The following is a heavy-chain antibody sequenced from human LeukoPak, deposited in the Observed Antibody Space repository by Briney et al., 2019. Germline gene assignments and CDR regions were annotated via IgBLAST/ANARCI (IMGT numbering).Heavy chain of an antibody. CDR1: GGSISSYY. CDR3: ARGGFSFPGHMVRGVISDY. J-gene: IGHJ4*02. D-gene: IGHD3-10*01. CDR2: IYYSGST. Sequence: SETLSLTCTVSGGSISSYYWSWIRQPPGKGLEWIGYIYYSGSTNYNPSLKSRVTISVDTSKNQFSLKLSSVTAADTAVYYCARGGFSFPGHMVRGVISDYWGQGTLVTVSS. V-gene: IGHV4-59*12.